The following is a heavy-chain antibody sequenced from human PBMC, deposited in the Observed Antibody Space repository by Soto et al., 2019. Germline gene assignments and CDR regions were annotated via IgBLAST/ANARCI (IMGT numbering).Heavy chain of an antibody. D-gene: IGHD1-1*01. V-gene: IGHV3-30-3*01. J-gene: IGHJ4*02. Sequence: QVQLVESGGGVVQPGRSLRLSCAASGYRFNAYTIHWVRQAPGKGLEWVALISSDESNKYYADSVKGRFTISRDDSEKTLFLQMNSLRPEDTVVYYCARGSYNWNDFPFDHWGQGTLVTVSS. CDR1: GYRFNAYT. CDR3: ARGSYNWNDFPFDH. CDR2: ISSDESNK.